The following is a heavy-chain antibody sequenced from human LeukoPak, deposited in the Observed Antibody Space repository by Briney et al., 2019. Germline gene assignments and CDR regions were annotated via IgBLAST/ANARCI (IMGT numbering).Heavy chain of an antibody. CDR1: GGSISSSSYY. V-gene: IGHV4-39*07. J-gene: IGHJ6*03. CDR2: IYHSGST. D-gene: IGHD2-21*01. Sequence: SETLSLTCTVSGGSISSSSYYWGWIRQPPGKGLEWIGEIYHSGSTNYNPSLKSRVTISVDKSKNQFSLKLSSVTAADTAVYYCARVYSTKTGYYYMDVWGKGTTVTVSS. CDR3: ARVYSTKTGYYYMDV.